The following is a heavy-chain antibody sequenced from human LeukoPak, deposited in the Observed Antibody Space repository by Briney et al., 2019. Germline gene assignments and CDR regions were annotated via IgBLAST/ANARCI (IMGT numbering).Heavy chain of an antibody. V-gene: IGHV3-23*01. CDR3: AKCASRVVVAATDY. CDR2: ISGSGGST. CDR1: GFTFTANP. Sequence: GGPLNLSCAASGFTFTANPWGWVAKPPGKGWEGSSPISGSGGSTYYADSVKGRFTISRDNSKNTLYLQMNSLRAEDTAVYYCAKCASRVVVAATDYWGQGTLVTVSS. J-gene: IGHJ4*02. D-gene: IGHD2-15*01.